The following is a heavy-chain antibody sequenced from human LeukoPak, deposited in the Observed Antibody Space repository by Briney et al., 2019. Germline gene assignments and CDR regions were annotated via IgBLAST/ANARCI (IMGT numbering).Heavy chain of an antibody. CDR3: AREFRRYYDFWSGYYY. CDR1: GFTLSDYY. V-gene: IGHV3-72*01. CDR2: TRKKAKGYTT. Sequence: GGSLRLSCAASGFTLSDYYMDWDRQAPGQGLEWVARTRKKAKGYTTEYAASVKGRFTISRDNAKNSLYLQMNSLRAEDTAVYYCAREFRRYYDFWSGYYYWGQGTLVTVSS. J-gene: IGHJ4*02. D-gene: IGHD3-3*01.